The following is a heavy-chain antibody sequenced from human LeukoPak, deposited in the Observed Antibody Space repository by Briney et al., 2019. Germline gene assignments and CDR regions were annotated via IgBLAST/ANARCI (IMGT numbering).Heavy chain of an antibody. CDR2: IGGSGSST. D-gene: IGHD6-19*01. J-gene: IGHJ4*02. CDR3: AKKGAVAVSLDHFDY. CDR1: GFTFISYG. V-gene: IGHV3-23*01. Sequence: GGSLRLSCAASGFTFISYGMSWVRQAPGKGLEWVSGIGGSGSSTYYTDSVKGRFTISRDNAKNTLYLQMNSLRVVDTAVYYCAKKGAVAVSLDHFDYWGQGTLVTVSS.